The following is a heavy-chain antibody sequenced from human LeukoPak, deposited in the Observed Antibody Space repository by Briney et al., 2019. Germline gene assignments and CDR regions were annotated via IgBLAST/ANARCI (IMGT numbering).Heavy chain of an antibody. Sequence: SETLSFTCTVSGGSISSGGSYWSWIRQHPGKGLEWIGYIYYSGSTYYNPSLKSRVTISVDTSKNQFSLKLSSVTAADTAVYYCARSHGYNFYYFDYWGQGTLVTVSS. CDR3: ARSHGYNFYYFDY. D-gene: IGHD5-24*01. V-gene: IGHV4-31*03. J-gene: IGHJ4*02. CDR1: GGSISSGGSY. CDR2: IYYSGST.